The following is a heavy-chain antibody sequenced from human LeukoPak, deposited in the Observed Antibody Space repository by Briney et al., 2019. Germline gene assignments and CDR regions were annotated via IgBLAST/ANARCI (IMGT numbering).Heavy chain of an antibody. V-gene: IGHV1-18*01. CDR1: GYTFTSYG. Sequence: ASVKVSCKASGYTFTSYGISWVRQAPGQGLEWMGWISAYNGNTNYAQKLQGRVTMTTDTSTSTAYMELRSLRSDDTAVYYCARAEYYYGSGSYLAFLDYYYYGMDVWDQGTTVTVSS. CDR3: ARAEYYYGSGSYLAFLDYYYYGMDV. J-gene: IGHJ6*02. D-gene: IGHD3-10*01. CDR2: ISAYNGNT.